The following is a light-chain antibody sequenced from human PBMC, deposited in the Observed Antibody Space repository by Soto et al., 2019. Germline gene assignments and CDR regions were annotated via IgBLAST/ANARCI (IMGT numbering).Light chain of an antibody. CDR1: SGHSSYA. CDR2: LNSDGSH. CDR3: QTWGTGIPV. Sequence: QSVLTQSPSASASLGASVKLTCTLSSGHSSYAIAWHQQQPEKGPRYLMKLNSDGSHSKGDGIPDRFSGSSSGAERYLTISSLQSDDEADYYCQTWGTGIPVFGGGTKLTVL. J-gene: IGLJ2*01. V-gene: IGLV4-69*01.